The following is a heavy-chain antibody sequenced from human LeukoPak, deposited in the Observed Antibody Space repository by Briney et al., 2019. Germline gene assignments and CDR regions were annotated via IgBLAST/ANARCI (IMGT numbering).Heavy chain of an antibody. V-gene: IGHV3-23*01. D-gene: IGHD1-26*01. CDR1: GFTFSNYA. CDR3: AKAVGATRGYYYSGMDV. Sequence: GGSLRLSCAASGFTFSNYAMSWVRQAPGKGLEWVSSITGSGGSAYYADSVKGRFTISRDSSMNTLYLQMNSLTAGDTAVYYCAKAVGATRGYYYSGMDVWGQGTTVTVSS. CDR2: ITGSGGSA. J-gene: IGHJ6*02.